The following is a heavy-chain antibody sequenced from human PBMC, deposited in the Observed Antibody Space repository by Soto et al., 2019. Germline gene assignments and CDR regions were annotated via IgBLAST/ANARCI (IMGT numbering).Heavy chain of an antibody. CDR2: IWYEGINK. V-gene: IGHV3-30*02. Sequence: PXGSLRLSCAASGFTYISYGMHWVRQAPGKGLAWVAFIWYEGINKYYADSVKGRFTISRDNSMNTLYLQMNSLREEDTAVYYCARDRYCSGGAFDSWGQGTMVTVSS. CDR3: ARDRYCSGGAFDS. CDR1: GFTYISYG. D-gene: IGHD3-10*01. J-gene: IGHJ3*02.